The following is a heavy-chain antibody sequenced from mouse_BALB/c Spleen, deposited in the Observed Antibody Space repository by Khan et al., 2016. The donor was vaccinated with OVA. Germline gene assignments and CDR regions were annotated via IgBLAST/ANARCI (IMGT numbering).Heavy chain of an antibody. D-gene: IGHD1-1*02. CDR2: ISDGGSST. CDR1: GFTFSDYY. J-gene: IGHJ3*01. V-gene: IGHV5-4*02. CDR3: ERAGYGGFAY. Sequence: EVELVESGGGLVKPGGSLKLSCAASGFTFSDYYMYWVRQTPEKRLEWVATISDGGSSTFYPDSVKGRFTISRDNAKNNLDLHMSSLKSEDTAIYYCERAGYGGFAYWGHGALVTVAA.